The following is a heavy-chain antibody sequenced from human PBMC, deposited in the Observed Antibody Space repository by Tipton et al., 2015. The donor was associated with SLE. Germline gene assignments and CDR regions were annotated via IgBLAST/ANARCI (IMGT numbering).Heavy chain of an antibody. V-gene: IGHV4-4*09. CDR2: IYTSGST. Sequence: TLSLTCAVYGGSFSGYYWSWIRQPAGKGLEWIGYIYTSGSTNYNPSLKSRVTISVDTSKNQLSLKLSSVTAADTAVYYCARYVGFYWYFDLWGRGTLVTVSS. J-gene: IGHJ2*01. CDR3: ARYVGFYWYFDL. CDR1: GGSFSGYY. D-gene: IGHD2-15*01.